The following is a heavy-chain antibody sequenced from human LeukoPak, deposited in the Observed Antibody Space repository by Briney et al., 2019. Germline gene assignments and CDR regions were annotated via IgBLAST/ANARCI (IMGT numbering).Heavy chain of an antibody. J-gene: IGHJ6*02. V-gene: IGHV1-2*04. CDR1: GYTFTGYH. CDR3: ARDSLLWFGEPPYYGMDV. Sequence: ASVKVSCKASGYTFTGYHMHWVRQAPGQGLEWMGWINPNSGGTNYAQKFQGWVTMTRDTSISTAYMELSRLRSDDTAVYYCARDSLLWFGEPPYYGMDVWGQGTTVTVSS. CDR2: INPNSGGT. D-gene: IGHD3-10*01.